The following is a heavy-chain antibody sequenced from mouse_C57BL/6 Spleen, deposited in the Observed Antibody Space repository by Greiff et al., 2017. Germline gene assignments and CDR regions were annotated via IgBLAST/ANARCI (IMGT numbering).Heavy chain of an antibody. CDR2: IYPGDGDT. Sequence: VKLMESGAELVKPGASVKISCKASGYAFSSYWMNWVKQRPGKGLEWIGRIYPGDGDTNYNGKFKGKATLTADKSSSTTYMQLSSLTSEDSAVYFCARGAAQARYAMDYWGQGTSVTVSS. J-gene: IGHJ4*01. CDR1: GYAFSSYW. V-gene: IGHV1-80*01. D-gene: IGHD3-2*02. CDR3: ARGAAQARYAMDY.